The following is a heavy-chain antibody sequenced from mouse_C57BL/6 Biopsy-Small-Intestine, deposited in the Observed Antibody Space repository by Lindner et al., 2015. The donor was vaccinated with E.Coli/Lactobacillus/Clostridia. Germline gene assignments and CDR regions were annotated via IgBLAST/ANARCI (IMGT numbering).Heavy chain of an antibody. J-gene: IGHJ3*01. D-gene: IGHD3-1*01. Sequence: VQLQESGPELVKPGASVKISCKASGYSFTDYYMEWVKQSPEKSLEWIGEINPTTGETTYNQKFKAKATLTVDKSSSTAYMQLKSLTSEDSTVYYCTIGLPFAYWGQGTLVTVSS. CDR1: GYSFTDYY. CDR2: INPTTGET. V-gene: IGHV1-42*01. CDR3: TIGLPFAY.